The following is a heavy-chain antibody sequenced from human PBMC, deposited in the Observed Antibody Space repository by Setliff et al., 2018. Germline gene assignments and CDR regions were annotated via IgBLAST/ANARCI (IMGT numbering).Heavy chain of an antibody. CDR2: IKQDGSEK. Sequence: GGSLRLSCAASGFTFSSYSMNWVRQAPGKGLEWVANIKQDGSEKYYVDSVKGRFTISRDNAKNSLYLQMNSLRAEDTAVYYCARDHAYGSRFYYYYYGMDVWGQGTTVTVSS. CDR1: GFTFSSYS. D-gene: IGHD3-10*01. J-gene: IGHJ6*02. CDR3: ARDHAYGSRFYYYYYGMDV. V-gene: IGHV3-7*01.